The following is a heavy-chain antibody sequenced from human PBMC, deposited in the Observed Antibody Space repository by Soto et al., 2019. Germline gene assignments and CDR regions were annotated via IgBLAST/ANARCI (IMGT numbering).Heavy chain of an antibody. Sequence: SETLSLTCAVYGGSFSGYYWTWIRQPPGKGPEWIGDINHSGSTNYNSSLKSRVTISVDTSKNQLSLILKSVTAADTAVYYCAREEVPQWFNRGYYGMDVWGQGTTVTVSS. CDR1: GGSFSGYY. D-gene: IGHD7-27*01. V-gene: IGHV4-34*01. J-gene: IGHJ6*02. CDR3: AREEVPQWFNRGYYGMDV. CDR2: INHSGST.